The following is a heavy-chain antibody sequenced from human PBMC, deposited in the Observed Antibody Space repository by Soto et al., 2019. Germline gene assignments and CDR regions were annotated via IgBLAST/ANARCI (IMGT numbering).Heavy chain of an antibody. J-gene: IGHJ4*02. V-gene: IGHV1-58*02. CDR3: AATFDSGYYDFGGHPW. CDR1: GFTLSSSA. D-gene: IGHD3-22*01. CDR2: IVVGSGKT. Sequence: SVKVSCKASGFTLSSSAIQWVRQARGQPLEWIGWIVVGSGKTDYTHNLQARVTITRDKSTSTAYMELSGLRSEDTAVYYCAATFDSGYYDFGGHPWWGQGTLVTVSS.